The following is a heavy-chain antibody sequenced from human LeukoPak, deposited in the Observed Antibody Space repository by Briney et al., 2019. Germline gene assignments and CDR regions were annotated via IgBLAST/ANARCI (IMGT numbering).Heavy chain of an antibody. D-gene: IGHD3-9*01. CDR1: GFSLSTSGVG. V-gene: IGHV2-5*02. CDR3: AHSDYDILTGPPARYNWFDP. Sequence: SGPTLVNPTQTLTLTCTFSGFSLSTSGVGVGWIRQPPGKALEWLALIYWDDDKRYSPSLKSRLTITKDTSKNQVVLTMTNMDPVDTATYYCAHSDYDILTGPPARYNWFDPWGQGTLVTVSS. J-gene: IGHJ5*02. CDR2: IYWDDDK.